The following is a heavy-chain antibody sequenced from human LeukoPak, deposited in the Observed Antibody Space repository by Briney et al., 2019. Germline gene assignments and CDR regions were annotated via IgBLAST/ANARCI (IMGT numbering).Heavy chain of an antibody. J-gene: IGHJ4*02. CDR3: ARGPSGYSSGWYHWPLAG. D-gene: IGHD6-19*01. CDR2: INWNGGST. V-gene: IGHV3-20*04. Sequence: PGGSLRLSCAASGFTFSSYGMSWVRQAPGKGLEWVSGINWNGGSTGYADSVKGRFTISRDNAKNSLYLQMNSLRAEDTALYYCARGPSGYSSGWYHWPLAGWGQGTLVTVPS. CDR1: GFTFSSYG.